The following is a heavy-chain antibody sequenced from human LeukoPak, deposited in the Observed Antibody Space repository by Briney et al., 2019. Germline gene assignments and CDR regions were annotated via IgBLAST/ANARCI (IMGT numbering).Heavy chain of an antibody. J-gene: IGHJ4*02. CDR3: AITYYYDSSGYYYVSHFDY. V-gene: IGHV1-69*05. D-gene: IGHD3-22*01. Sequence: SVKVSCKASGGTFSSYAISWLRQAPGQGLEWMGRIIPIFGTANYAQKFQGRVTITTDESTSTAYMELSSLRSEDTAVYYCAITYYYDSSGYYYVSHFDYWGQGTLVTVSS. CDR1: GGTFSSYA. CDR2: IIPIFGTA.